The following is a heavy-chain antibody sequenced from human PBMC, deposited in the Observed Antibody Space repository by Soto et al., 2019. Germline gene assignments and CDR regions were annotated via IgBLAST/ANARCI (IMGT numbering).Heavy chain of an antibody. Sequence: QVQLVQSGAEVKKPGSSVKVSCKASGGTFSTYTITWVRQAPGQGLEWMGRIIPIIGIINYAQKFQGRVTITADKSTGTAYMELTRLRSDDTAVYYCAGDPDSHYNDSHASSYPWGQGTLGTVSS. CDR2: IIPIIGII. D-gene: IGHD3-22*01. CDR1: GGTFSTYT. J-gene: IGHJ5*02. V-gene: IGHV1-69*08. CDR3: AGDPDSHYNDSHASSYP.